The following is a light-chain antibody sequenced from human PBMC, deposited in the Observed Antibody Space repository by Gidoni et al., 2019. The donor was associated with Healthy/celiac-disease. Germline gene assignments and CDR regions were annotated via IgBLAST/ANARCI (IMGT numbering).Light chain of an antibody. Sequence: EIVLTQSPATLSLSPGERATLSCRASQSVSSYLAWYQQKPGQAPRLLIYDASNRATVIPTRFSGSGSGTDFTLTIRSLEPEDFAVYYCQKRSNWSYTFGQGTKLEIK. CDR2: DAS. J-gene: IGKJ2*01. CDR3: QKRSNWSYT. V-gene: IGKV3-11*01. CDR1: QSVSSY.